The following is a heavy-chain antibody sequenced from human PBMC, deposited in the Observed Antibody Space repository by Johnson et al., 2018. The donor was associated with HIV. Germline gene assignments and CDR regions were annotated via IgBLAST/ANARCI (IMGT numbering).Heavy chain of an antibody. Sequence: VQLVESGGGWAQPGGSLRLSCVASGFTFSHYDMHWVRQVTGKGLEWVSAIGTTDDTYYPGSVQGRFTISREDARGSLYLQMNSLRVGDTGVYFCARESLRPKPVSGPGDSSFDIWGQGTVVTVSS. V-gene: IGHV3-13*01. CDR3: ARESLRPKPVSGPGDSSFDI. D-gene: IGHD3-22*01. CDR1: GFTFSHYD. J-gene: IGHJ3*02. CDR2: IGTTDDT.